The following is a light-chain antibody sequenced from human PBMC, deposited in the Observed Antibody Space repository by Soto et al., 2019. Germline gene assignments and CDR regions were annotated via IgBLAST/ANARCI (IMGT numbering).Light chain of an antibody. CDR2: DVS. CDR1: SSDVGGYNY. CDR3: SSYTSSSTLL. V-gene: IGLV2-14*01. J-gene: IGLJ1*01. Sequence: QSALTQPASVSGSPGQSITISCTGTSSDVGGYNYVSWYQQHPGKAPKLMIYDVSNRPSGVSNRFSGSKSGNTASLTISGLQAEDVADYYCSSYTSSSTLLFGTGTKLTVL.